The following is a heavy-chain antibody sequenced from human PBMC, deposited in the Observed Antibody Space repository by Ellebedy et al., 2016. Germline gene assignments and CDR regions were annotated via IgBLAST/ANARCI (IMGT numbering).Heavy chain of an antibody. CDR1: GFTLSSYA. D-gene: IGHD3-10*01. J-gene: IGHJ4*02. CDR3: ARGSGNYYSCFDY. Sequence: GGSLRLSXAASGFTLSSYAMSWVRQAPGKGLEWVSAISGSGTYYADSVKGRFTISRDNSKNTLYLQMNSLRAEDTAVYYCARGSGNYYSCFDYWGQGTLVTVSS. CDR2: ISGSGT. V-gene: IGHV3-23*01.